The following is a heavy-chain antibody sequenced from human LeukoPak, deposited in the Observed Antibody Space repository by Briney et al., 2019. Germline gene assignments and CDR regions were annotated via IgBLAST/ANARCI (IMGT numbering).Heavy chain of an antibody. CDR3: ARGYSSGWWYPALDY. V-gene: IGHV3-23*01. J-gene: IGHJ4*02. D-gene: IGHD6-19*01. CDR1: GFTFSNYA. CDR2: ISNANGDT. Sequence: GGSLRLSCAASGFTFSNYAMSWVRQAPGKGLEWVSTISNANGDTYYADSVKGRFTISRDNSKNTLYLQMNSLRAEDTAVYYCARGYSSGWWYPALDYWGQGTLVTVSS.